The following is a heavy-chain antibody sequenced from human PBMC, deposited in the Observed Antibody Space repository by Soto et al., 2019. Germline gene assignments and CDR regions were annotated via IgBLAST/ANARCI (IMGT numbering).Heavy chain of an antibody. D-gene: IGHD2-15*01. Sequence: ASVKFSCEASGYTFTSYAMHWVRQAPGQRLEWMGWINAGNGNTKYSQKFQGRVTITRDTSASTAYMELSSLRSEDTAVYYCARARILSPFDPWGQGTLVTVSS. CDR2: INAGNGNT. CDR3: ARARILSPFDP. CDR1: GYTFTSYA. J-gene: IGHJ5*02. V-gene: IGHV1-3*01.